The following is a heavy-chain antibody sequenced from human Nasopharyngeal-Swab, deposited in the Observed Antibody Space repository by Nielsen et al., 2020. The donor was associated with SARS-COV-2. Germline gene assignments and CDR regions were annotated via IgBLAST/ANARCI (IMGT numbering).Heavy chain of an antibody. Sequence: GGSLRLSCAASGFTFDDYTMHWVRQAPGKGLEWVSLISWDGGSTYYADSVEGRFTISRDNSKNSLYLQMNSLRTEDTALYYCAKDLGGYYYYGMDVWGQGTTVTVSS. V-gene: IGHV3-43*01. CDR2: ISWDGGST. J-gene: IGHJ6*02. CDR1: GFTFDDYT. CDR3: AKDLGGYYYYGMDV.